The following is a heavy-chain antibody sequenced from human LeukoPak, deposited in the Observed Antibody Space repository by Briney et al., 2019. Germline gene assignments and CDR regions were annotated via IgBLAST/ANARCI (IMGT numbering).Heavy chain of an antibody. Sequence: GGSLRLSCAASGFTFSSYAMHWVRQAPGKGLEWVAVISYDGSNKYYADSVKGRFTISRDNSKNTLYLQMNSLRAEDTAVYYCARERFGELLSDFDYWSQGTLVTVSS. CDR2: ISYDGSNK. V-gene: IGHV3-30-3*01. D-gene: IGHD3-10*01. J-gene: IGHJ4*02. CDR3: ARERFGELLSDFDY. CDR1: GFTFSSYA.